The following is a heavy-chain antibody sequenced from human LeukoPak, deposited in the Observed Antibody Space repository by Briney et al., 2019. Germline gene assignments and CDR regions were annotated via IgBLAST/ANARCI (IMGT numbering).Heavy chain of an antibody. J-gene: IGHJ3*02. CDR1: GDSVSSNSAA. V-gene: IGHV6-1*01. D-gene: IGHD2-2*01. CDR3: ARVHCSSTSCYVGDAFDI. Sequence: SQTLSLTCAISGDSVSSNSAAWNWIRQSPSRGLEWLGRTDDRSKWYNDYAVSVKSRITINPDTSKNQFSLQLNSVTPEDTAVYYCARVHCSSTSCYVGDAFDIWGQGTMVTVSS. CDR2: TDDRSKWYN.